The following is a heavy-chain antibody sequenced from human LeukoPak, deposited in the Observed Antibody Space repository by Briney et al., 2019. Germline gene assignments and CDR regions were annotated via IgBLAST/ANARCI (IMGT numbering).Heavy chain of an antibody. V-gene: IGHV3-23*01. CDR1: GFTFTDYA. CDR3: AKIIYNGSYWIDY. CDR2: ISGSGGST. Sequence: GGSLRLSCAASGFTFTDYAMNWVRQAPGKGLEWVSGISGSGGSTYYANSVKGRFTISRDNSKDTLYLQMNSLRAEDTALYYCAKIIYNGSYWIDYWGQGTLVTVSS. J-gene: IGHJ4*02. D-gene: IGHD1-26*01.